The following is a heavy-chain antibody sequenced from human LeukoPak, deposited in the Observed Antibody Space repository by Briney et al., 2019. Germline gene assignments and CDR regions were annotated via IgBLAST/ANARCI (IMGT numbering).Heavy chain of an antibody. CDR1: GFTFSSYW. CDR2: INSDGSST. CDR3: ARDGDYYYMDV. J-gene: IGHJ6*03. Sequence: GGSPRLSCAASGFTFSSYWMHWVRQAPGKGLVWVSRINSDGSSTSYADSVKGRFTISRDNAKNTLYLRMNSLRAEDTAVYYCARDGDYYYMDVWGKGTTVTVS. D-gene: IGHD3-16*01. V-gene: IGHV3-74*01.